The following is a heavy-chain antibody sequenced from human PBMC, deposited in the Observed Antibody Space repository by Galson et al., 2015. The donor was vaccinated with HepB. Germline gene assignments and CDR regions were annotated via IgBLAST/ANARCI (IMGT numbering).Heavy chain of an antibody. CDR3: ARARGNTAVVAFDT. Sequence: SVKVSCKASGYTFTGYYMHWVRQAPGQGLEWMGWINPNSGGTNYAQKFQGWVTMTRDTSISTAYMELSRLRSDDTAVYYCARARGNTAVVAFDTWGQGTMVTVSS. CDR1: GYTFTGYY. CDR2: INPNSGGT. V-gene: IGHV1-2*04. D-gene: IGHD4-23*01. J-gene: IGHJ3*02.